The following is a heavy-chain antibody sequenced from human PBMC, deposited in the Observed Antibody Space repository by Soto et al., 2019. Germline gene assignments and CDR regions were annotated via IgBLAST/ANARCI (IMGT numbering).Heavy chain of an antibody. CDR3: AKVAYDILTRVGGGMDV. CDR1: GFTFSSYA. D-gene: IGHD3-9*01. CDR2: ISGSGGST. V-gene: IGHV3-23*01. J-gene: IGHJ6*02. Sequence: EVQLLESGGGLVQPGGSLRLSCAASGFTFSSYAMSWVRQAPGKGLEWVSAISGSGGSTYYADSVKGRFTISRDNSKNTLYLQMNSLRAEDTAVYYCAKVAYDILTRVGGGMDVWGQGTTVTVSS.